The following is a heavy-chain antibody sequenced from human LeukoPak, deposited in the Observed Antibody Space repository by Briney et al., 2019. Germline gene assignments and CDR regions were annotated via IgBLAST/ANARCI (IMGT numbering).Heavy chain of an antibody. V-gene: IGHV4-59*01. J-gene: IGHJ4*02. D-gene: IGHD2-2*01. CDR3: ARDDAAFDY. Sequence: SETLSLTCIVSNGPISNYYWSWIRQPPGKGLEWIGYIYYSGNTNYNPSLKSRVTISVDTSKNQFSLKVNSVTAADTAVYYCARDDAAFDYWGQGTLVTVSS. CDR2: IYYSGNT. CDR1: NGPISNYY.